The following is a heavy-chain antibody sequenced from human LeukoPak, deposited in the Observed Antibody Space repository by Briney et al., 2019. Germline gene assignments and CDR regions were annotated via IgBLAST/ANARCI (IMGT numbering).Heavy chain of an antibody. CDR3: ARVRIRAYQIAVAGLFDY. CDR2: INWNGGST. J-gene: IGHJ4*02. D-gene: IGHD6-19*01. CDR1: GFTFSGYG. Sequence: GTSLRLSCEASGFTFSGYGMHWVRQAPGKGLEWVSGINWNGGSTGYADSVKGRFTISRDNAKNSLYLQMNSLRAEDTALYYCARVRIRAYQIAVAGLFDYWGQGTLVTVSS. V-gene: IGHV3-20*04.